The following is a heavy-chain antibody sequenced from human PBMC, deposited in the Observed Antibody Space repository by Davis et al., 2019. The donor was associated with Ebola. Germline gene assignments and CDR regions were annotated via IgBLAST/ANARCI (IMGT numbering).Heavy chain of an antibody. CDR3: ARGLAWFDT. J-gene: IGHJ5*02. CDR2: IYYSGST. CDR1: GGSISSSSYY. D-gene: IGHD3-16*01. V-gene: IGHV4-39*07. Sequence: PSETLSFTCTVSGGSISSSSYYWGWIRQPPGKGLEWIGSIYYSGSTYYNPSLKSRVTISVDTSKNQFSLKLSSVTAADTAVYYCARGLAWFDTWGQGTLVTVSS.